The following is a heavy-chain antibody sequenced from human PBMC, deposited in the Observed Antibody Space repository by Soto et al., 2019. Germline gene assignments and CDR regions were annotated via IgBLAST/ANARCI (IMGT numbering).Heavy chain of an antibody. Sequence: QVQLQESGPGLVKPSQTLSLTCTVSGGSISSGGYYWSWIRQHPGKGLEWIGYIYYSGSTYYNPSLKSRVTISVDTSKNQCSLKLSSVTAADTAVYYCARDSYYYDSSGYFFAFDIWGQGTMVTVSS. CDR1: GGSISSGGYY. V-gene: IGHV4-31*03. J-gene: IGHJ3*02. D-gene: IGHD3-22*01. CDR3: ARDSYYYDSSGYFFAFDI. CDR2: IYYSGST.